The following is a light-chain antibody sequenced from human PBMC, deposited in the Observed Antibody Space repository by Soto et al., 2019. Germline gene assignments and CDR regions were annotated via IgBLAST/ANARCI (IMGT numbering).Light chain of an antibody. J-gene: IGKJ1*01. CDR2: VAS. CDR3: QQTYSDPPWT. CDR1: QDIRSS. V-gene: IGKV1-39*01. Sequence: DIQMTQSPSFLSASVGDRVTITCRASQDIRSSLNWYQQKPGKAPKSLIYVASSLQTGVPPRFSGSGSGTDFTLTISGLQAEDYATYFCQQTYSDPPWTFGQGTKVDIK.